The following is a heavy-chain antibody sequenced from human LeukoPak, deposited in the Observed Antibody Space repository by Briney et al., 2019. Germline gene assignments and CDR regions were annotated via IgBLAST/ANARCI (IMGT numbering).Heavy chain of an antibody. CDR3: ARDPRSLDFRSGYPNWFDP. Sequence: ASVKVSCKASGDTFTCYYIHWVRQAPGQGLEWMGWINPNSGGTNYAQKFQGRVTMTRDTSISTAYMELSRLRSDDTAVYYCARDPRSLDFRSGYPNWFDPWGQGTLVTVSS. J-gene: IGHJ5*02. D-gene: IGHD3-3*01. CDR2: INPNSGGT. CDR1: GDTFTCYY. V-gene: IGHV1-2*02.